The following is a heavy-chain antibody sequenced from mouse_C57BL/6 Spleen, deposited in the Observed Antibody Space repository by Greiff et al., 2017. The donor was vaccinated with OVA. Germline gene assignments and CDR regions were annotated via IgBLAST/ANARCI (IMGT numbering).Heavy chain of an antibody. V-gene: IGHV3-6*01. Sequence: ESGPGLVKPSQSLSLTCSVTGYSITSGYYWNWIRQFPGNKLEWMGYISYDGSNNYNPSLKNRISITRDTSKNQFFLKLNSVTTEDTATYYCARDRGDGYYDYWGQGTTLTVSS. CDR1: GYSITSGYY. D-gene: IGHD2-3*01. CDR3: ARDRGDGYYDY. CDR2: ISYDGSN. J-gene: IGHJ2*01.